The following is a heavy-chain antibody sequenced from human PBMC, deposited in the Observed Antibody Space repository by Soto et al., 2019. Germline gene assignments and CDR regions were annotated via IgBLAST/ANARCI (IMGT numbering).Heavy chain of an antibody. J-gene: IGHJ4*02. CDR1: GGSFSGYY. D-gene: IGHD2-15*01. CDR3: ALVVAGPDY. V-gene: IGHV4-34*01. CDR2: INHSGST. Sequence: QVQLQQWGAGLLKPSETLSLTCAVYGGSFSGYYWSWIRQPPGKGLEWVGEINHSGSTNYNPSLKLRVTISVDSSKDQFSLRLSSATAADTAVYYCALVVAGPDYWGQGTLVT.